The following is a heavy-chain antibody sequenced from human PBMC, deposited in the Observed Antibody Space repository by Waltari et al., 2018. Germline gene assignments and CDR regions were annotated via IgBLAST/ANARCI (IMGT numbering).Heavy chain of an antibody. V-gene: IGHV4-39*01. CDR2: IYYSGIT. CDR1: GDSISCNYDY. J-gene: IGHJ4*02. Sequence: QLQLQESGPGLVKPSETLSLTCTVSGDSISCNYDYWGWIRQPPGKGLEWIASIYYSGITYYNPSLKSRVTISVDTSKNQFSLKVSSVTAADTAVYYCARLRSGWYYFDYWGQGSLVTVSS. CDR3: ARLRSGWYYFDY. D-gene: IGHD6-19*01.